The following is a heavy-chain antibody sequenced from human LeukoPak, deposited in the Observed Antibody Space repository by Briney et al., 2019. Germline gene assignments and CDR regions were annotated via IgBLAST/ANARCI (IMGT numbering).Heavy chain of an antibody. CDR1: GGSFSGYY. Sequence: SETLALTCAVYGGSFSGYYWSWIRQPPGKALEWIGEINHSGSTNYNPSLKSRVTISVDTSKNQFSLKLSSVTAADTAVYYCASGRSAVGHFDYWGQGTLVTVPS. D-gene: IGHD4-23*01. V-gene: IGHV4-34*01. J-gene: IGHJ4*02. CDR2: INHSGST. CDR3: ASGRSAVGHFDY.